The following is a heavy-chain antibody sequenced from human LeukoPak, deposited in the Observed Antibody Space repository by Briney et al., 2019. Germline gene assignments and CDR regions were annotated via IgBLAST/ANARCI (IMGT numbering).Heavy chain of an antibody. CDR2: ITSTSSYV. Sequence: GGSLRLSCAASGFTFSSYEMNWVRQAPGKRLEWVSSITSTSSYVFYADSVKGRFTISRDNAKNSLYLQINSLRAEDTAVYYCARDPYSGYYGDYYYYYMDVWGKGTTVTISS. CDR3: ARDPYSGYYGDYYYYYMDV. J-gene: IGHJ6*03. D-gene: IGHD5-12*01. V-gene: IGHV3-21*01. CDR1: GFTFSSYE.